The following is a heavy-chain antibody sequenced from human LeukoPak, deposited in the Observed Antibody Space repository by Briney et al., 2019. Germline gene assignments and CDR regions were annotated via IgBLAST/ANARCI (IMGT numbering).Heavy chain of an antibody. V-gene: IGHV4-39*07. CDR2: IFFSGSA. CDR3: AKNAYYGSGSYSPSYYYYDMDV. D-gene: IGHD3-10*01. CDR1: GGSISTSSYY. J-gene: IGHJ6*03. Sequence: SETLSLTCTASGGSISTSSYYWGWVPQPPGPGLEWIGNIFFSGSAYYSPSIQSRVTISLDTSRNQFSLKLNSVTAADTAVYYCAKNAYYGSGSYSPSYYYYDMDVWGKGTTVTVSS.